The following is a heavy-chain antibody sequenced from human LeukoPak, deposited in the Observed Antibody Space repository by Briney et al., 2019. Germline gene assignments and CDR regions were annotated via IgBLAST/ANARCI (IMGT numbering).Heavy chain of an antibody. CDR2: IYYSGST. CDR1: GGSISSYY. D-gene: IGHD4-23*01. J-gene: IGHJ3*02. Sequence: SETLSLTCTVSGGSISSYYWSWIRQPPGKGLEWIGYIYYSGSTNYNPSLKSRVTISVDTSKNQFSLRLSSVTAADTAVYYCARGNSGAFDIWGQGTMVTVSS. CDR3: ARGNSGAFDI. V-gene: IGHV4-59*01.